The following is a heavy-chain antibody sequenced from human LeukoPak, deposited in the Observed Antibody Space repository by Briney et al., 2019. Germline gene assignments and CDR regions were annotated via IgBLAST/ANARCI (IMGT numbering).Heavy chain of an antibody. V-gene: IGHV3-23*01. D-gene: IGHD2/OR15-2a*01. CDR3: ASTEYSRIDY. CDR1: GFTFSSYA. CDR2: ISGSGGST. J-gene: IGHJ4*02. Sequence: GGSLRLSCAASGFTFSSYAMSWVRQAPGKGLEWVSVISGSGGSTYYADSVKGRFTISRDNSKNTLYLQMNSLRAEHTAVYYCASTEYSRIDYWGQGTLVTVSS.